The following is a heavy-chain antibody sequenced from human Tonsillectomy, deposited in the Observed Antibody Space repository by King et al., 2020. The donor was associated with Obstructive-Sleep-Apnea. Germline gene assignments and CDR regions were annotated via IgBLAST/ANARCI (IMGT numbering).Heavy chain of an antibody. CDR2: ISYDGSNK. V-gene: IGHV3-30*04. D-gene: IGHD1-26*01. Sequence: VQLVESGGGVVQPGRSLRLSCAASGFTFSHYALHWVRQAPGKGLEWVAIISYDGSNKFYADSVKGRFTVSRDKSKNTLYLQMNSLRTEDTAVYYCARDRSPGATGDFIGYWGQGTLVTVSS. CDR3: ARDRSPGATGDFIGY. CDR1: GFTFSHYA. J-gene: IGHJ4*02.